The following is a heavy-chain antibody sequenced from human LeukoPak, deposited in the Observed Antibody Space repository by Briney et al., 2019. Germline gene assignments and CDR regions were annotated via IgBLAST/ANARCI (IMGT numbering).Heavy chain of an antibody. D-gene: IGHD1-20*01. CDR3: TRDANWRNAFDI. J-gene: IGHJ4*02. V-gene: IGHV3-74*01. CDR2: INSDGSST. CDR1: GFTFSSSA. Sequence: GGSLRLSCAASGFTFSSSAMSWVRQAPGKGLVWVSRINSDGSSTSYADSVKGRFTISRDNAKNTLYLQMNSLRAEDTAVYYCTRDANWRNAFDIWGQGTLVTVSS.